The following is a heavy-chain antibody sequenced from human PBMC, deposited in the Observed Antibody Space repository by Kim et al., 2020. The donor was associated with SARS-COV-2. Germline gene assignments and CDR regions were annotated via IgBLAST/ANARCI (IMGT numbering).Heavy chain of an antibody. CDR3: AKLGDDMRLIVDR. J-gene: IGHJ5*02. V-gene: IGHV3-23*01. Sequence: GGSLRLSCATSGFTFVKFAMAWVRQAPGKGPEWVSGVCLGGAPNYADSVKGRFTISWDSTKNMIYLQMSSRRVEDTAVYYCAKLGDDMRLIVDRWGQGTLGTVAS. CDR2: VCLGGAP. D-gene: IGHD2-21*01. CDR1: GFTFVKFA.